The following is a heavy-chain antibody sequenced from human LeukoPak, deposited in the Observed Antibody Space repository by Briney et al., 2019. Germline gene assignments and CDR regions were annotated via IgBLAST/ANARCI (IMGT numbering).Heavy chain of an antibody. CDR1: GFTFNTYW. J-gene: IGHJ4*02. D-gene: IGHD3-22*01. Sequence: GGSLRLSCAASGFTFNTYWMSWVRQAPGKGLEWVASIKQDGSEKYYVDSVKGRFTISRDNAKNSLYLQMNSLRAEDTAVYYCARVGDSSGYYYYFDYWGQGTLVTVSS. V-gene: IGHV3-7*03. CDR3: ARVGDSSGYYYYFDY. CDR2: IKQDGSEK.